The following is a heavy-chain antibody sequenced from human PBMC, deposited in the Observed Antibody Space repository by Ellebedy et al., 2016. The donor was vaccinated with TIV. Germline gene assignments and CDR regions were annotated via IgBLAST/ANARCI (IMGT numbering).Heavy chain of an antibody. CDR3: AKDKVAKVQYYYGLDV. CDR2: ISWNSDTI. CDR1: GFTFDDYA. V-gene: IGHV3-9*01. Sequence: SLKISCAASGFTFDDYAMHWVRQAPGKGLEWVSGISWNSDTIDYADSVKGRFTISRDNAENTLYLQMNSLRAEDTAFYYCAKDKVAKVQYYYGLDVWGQGTTVTVSS. J-gene: IGHJ6*02.